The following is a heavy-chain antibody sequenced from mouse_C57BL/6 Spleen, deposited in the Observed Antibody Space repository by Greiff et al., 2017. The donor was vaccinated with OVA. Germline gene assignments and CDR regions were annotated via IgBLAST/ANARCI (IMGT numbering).Heavy chain of an antibody. J-gene: IGHJ3*01. CDR2: ISSGGSYT. CDR3: ARKGLGRWFAY. V-gene: IGHV5-6*01. Sequence: DVQLVESGGDLVKPGGSLKLSCAASGFTFSSYGMSWVRQTPDKRLEWVATISSGGSYTYYPDSVKGRFTISRDNAKNTLYLQMSSLKSEDTAMYYCARKGLGRWFAYWGQGTLVTVSA. CDR1: GFTFSSYG. D-gene: IGHD4-1*01.